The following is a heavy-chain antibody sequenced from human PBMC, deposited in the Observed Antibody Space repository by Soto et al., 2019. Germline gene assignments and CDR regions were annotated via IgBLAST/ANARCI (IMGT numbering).Heavy chain of an antibody. CDR1: AFTFSTYA. CDR3: ATDGHYTVFGVLNFGMDV. CDR2: ISSEGSNK. V-gene: IGHV3-30-3*01. J-gene: IGHJ6*02. D-gene: IGHD3-3*01. Sequence: PVGSVLLACAACAFTFSTYAIHWVLEAPGKGLEWVALISSEGSNKNYTDSAKGRFSISRANSKNTLYLQINSLRAEDTAVYYCATDGHYTVFGVLNFGMDVCGPGTTVT.